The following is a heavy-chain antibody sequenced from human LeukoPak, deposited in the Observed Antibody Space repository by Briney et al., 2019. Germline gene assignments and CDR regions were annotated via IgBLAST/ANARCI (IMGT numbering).Heavy chain of an antibody. D-gene: IGHD3-22*01. Sequence: PSETLSLTCTVSGGSISSSSYYWGWIRQPPGKGLEWIGSIYYSGSTYYNPPLKSRVTISVDTSKNQFSLKLSSVTAADTAVYYCAREALTNYYDSSGYYSNDAFDIWGQGTMVTVSS. CDR2: IYYSGST. J-gene: IGHJ3*02. V-gene: IGHV4-39*07. CDR1: GGSISSSSYY. CDR3: AREALTNYYDSSGYYSNDAFDI.